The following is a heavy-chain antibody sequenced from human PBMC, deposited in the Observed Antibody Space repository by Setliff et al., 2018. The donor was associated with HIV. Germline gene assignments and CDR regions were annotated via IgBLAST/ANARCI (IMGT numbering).Heavy chain of an antibody. CDR3: ATLQSSGWPHGIEY. CDR2: IYYSGST. V-gene: IGHV4-39*01. Sequence: PSETLSLTCTVSGGSISTTNYYWGSIRQPPGKGLEWIGSIYYSGSTYYKSSLKNRVTISVDTSKNHFSMKVNFVTAADTAVYYCATLQSSGWPHGIEYWGQGTLVTVSS. CDR1: GGSISTTNYY. D-gene: IGHD6-19*01. J-gene: IGHJ4*02.